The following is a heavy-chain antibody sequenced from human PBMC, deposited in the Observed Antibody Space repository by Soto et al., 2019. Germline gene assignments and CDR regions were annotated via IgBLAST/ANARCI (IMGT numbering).Heavy chain of an antibody. Sequence: QVQLVESGGGVVQPGRSLRLSCAASGFTFSSYGMHWVRQAPGKGLEWVAVIWYDGSNKYYADSVKGRFTISRDNSKNTLYLQINSLRAEDTAVYYCVRGGSSGWYDWFDPWGQGTLVTVSS. D-gene: IGHD6-19*01. CDR3: VRGGSSGWYDWFDP. V-gene: IGHV3-33*01. CDR2: IWYDGSNK. CDR1: GFTFSSYG. J-gene: IGHJ5*02.